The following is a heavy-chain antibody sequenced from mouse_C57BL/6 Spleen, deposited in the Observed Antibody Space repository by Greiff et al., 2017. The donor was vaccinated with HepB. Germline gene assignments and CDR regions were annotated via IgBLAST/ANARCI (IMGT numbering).Heavy chain of an antibody. D-gene: IGHD1-1*01. CDR3: TNYYGSSRYAMDY. J-gene: IGHJ4*01. V-gene: IGHV1-15*01. CDR1: GYTFTDYE. Sequence: VQLQESGAELVRPGASVTLSCTASGYTFTDYEMHWVKQTPVHGLEWIGAIDPETGETAYNQKFKGKAILTADKSSSTAYMELRSLTSEDSAVYYCTNYYGSSRYAMDYWGQGTSVTVSS. CDR2: IDPETGET.